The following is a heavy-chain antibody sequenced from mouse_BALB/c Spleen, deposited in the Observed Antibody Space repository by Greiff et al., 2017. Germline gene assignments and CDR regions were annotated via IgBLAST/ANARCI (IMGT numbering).Heavy chain of an antibody. CDR1: GYAFTNYW. Sequence: QVQLQQSGAELVRPGTSVKISCKASGYAFTNYWLGWVKQRPGHGLEWIGDIYPGSGNTYYNEKFKGKATLTADKSSSTAYMQLSSLTSEDSAVYFCARDCYGSSYAMDYWGQGTSVTVSS. CDR2: IYPGSGNT. J-gene: IGHJ4*01. D-gene: IGHD1-1*01. CDR3: ARDCYGSSYAMDY. V-gene: IGHV1-63*01.